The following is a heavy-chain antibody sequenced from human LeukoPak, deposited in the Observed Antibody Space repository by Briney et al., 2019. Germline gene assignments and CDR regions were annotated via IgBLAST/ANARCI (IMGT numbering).Heavy chain of an antibody. Sequence: GGSLRLSCTASGFTFSNFWMSWVRQAPGKGLEWVANIKPDGSDKYYVDSMEGRFTISRDNAKNSLYLQMNSLRAEDTAVYYCARGLIAGGWYPDYFDYWGQGTLVTVSS. J-gene: IGHJ4*02. D-gene: IGHD6-19*01. CDR3: ARGLIAGGWYPDYFDY. CDR1: GFTFSNFW. V-gene: IGHV3-7*03. CDR2: IKPDGSDK.